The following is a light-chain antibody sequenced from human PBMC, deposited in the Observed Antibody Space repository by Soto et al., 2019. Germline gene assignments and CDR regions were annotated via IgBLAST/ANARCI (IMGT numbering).Light chain of an antibody. CDR2: DDT. CDR1: NIGRKS. CDR3: QVWDSSSDHYV. Sequence: SYELTQPPSVSVAPGQTARITGGGKNIGRKSVNWYQQKPGQAPVLVVYDDTDRPSGSPERVSGAKSGNTAPLTISRVEAVDEANYYCQVWDSSSDHYVFGTGTKVTVL. J-gene: IGLJ1*01. V-gene: IGLV3-21*02.